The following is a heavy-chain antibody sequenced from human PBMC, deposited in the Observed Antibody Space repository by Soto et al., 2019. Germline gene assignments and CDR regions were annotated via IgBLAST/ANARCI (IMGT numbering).Heavy chain of an antibody. V-gene: IGHV4-59*08. J-gene: IGHJ5*02. D-gene: IGHD5-12*01. CDR3: ARHGGPSYGGYGRFDP. CDR1: GASISNDY. CDR2: IYNGGST. Sequence: PSETLSLTCTVSGASISNDYWSWIRQPPGKGLEWIGIIYNGGSTNYNPSLKSRVTISVDTSKNQFSLKLSSVTAADTAVYYCARHGGPSYGGYGRFDPWGQGTLVTVSS.